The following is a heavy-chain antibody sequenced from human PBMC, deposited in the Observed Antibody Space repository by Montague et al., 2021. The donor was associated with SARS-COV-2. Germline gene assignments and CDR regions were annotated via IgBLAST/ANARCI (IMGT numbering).Heavy chain of an antibody. CDR3: ARGGRGSRYHLLSGTWFDP. CDR2: INHSGTT. Sequence: SETLSLTCAVYGGSFSGYYWSWIRQSPGKGLEWIGEINHSGTTNXNPSLKSRVIISADTSKNQFSLKTSSVTAADTAVYYCARGGRGSRYHLLSGTWFDPWGQGTLVPGPS. CDR1: GGSFSGYY. D-gene: IGHD2-2*01. V-gene: IGHV4-34*01. J-gene: IGHJ5*02.